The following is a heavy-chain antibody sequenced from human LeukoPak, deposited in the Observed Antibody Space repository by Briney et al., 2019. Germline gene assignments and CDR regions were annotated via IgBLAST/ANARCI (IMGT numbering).Heavy chain of an antibody. Sequence: QPGGSLRLSCAASGFTFSNYWMHWVRQATGKALVWVSRINSDGSTTTYAASVKGRFTISRDNAKNTLYLQMNSLRAEDTAVYFCATWGSRSSWYVDYWGQGTLVTVSS. D-gene: IGHD6-13*01. V-gene: IGHV3-74*01. CDR2: INSDGSTT. J-gene: IGHJ4*02. CDR3: ATWGSRSSWYVDY. CDR1: GFTFSNYW.